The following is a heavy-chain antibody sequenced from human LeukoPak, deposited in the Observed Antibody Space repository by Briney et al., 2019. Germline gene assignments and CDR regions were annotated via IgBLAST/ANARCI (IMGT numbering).Heavy chain of an antibody. CDR3: ATSYYESSGYLDWHFDL. D-gene: IGHD3-22*01. CDR2: IWYDGSNK. V-gene: IGHV3-33*01. CDR1: GFTFSSYG. Sequence: GGSLRLSCAASGFTFSSYGMHWVRQAPGKGLEWVAVIWYDGSNKYYADSVRGRFTISRDNSKNTLYLQVNSLRAEDTAVYYCATSYYESSGYLDWHFDLWGRGTLVTVSS. J-gene: IGHJ2*01.